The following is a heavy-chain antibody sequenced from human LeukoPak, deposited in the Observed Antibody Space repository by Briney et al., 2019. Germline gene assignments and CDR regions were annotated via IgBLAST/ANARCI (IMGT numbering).Heavy chain of an antibody. CDR2: IYYSGST. CDR3: ARGCLLRFLEWLQTTSYCWFDP. V-gene: IGHV4-59*12. CDR1: GGSISSYY. Sequence: PSETLSLTCTVSGGSISSYYWSWIRQPPGKGLEWIGYIYYSGSTNYNPSLKSRVTISVDTSKNQFSLKLSSVTAADTAVYYCARGCLLRFLEWLQTTSYCWFDPWGQGTLVTVSS. D-gene: IGHD3-3*01. J-gene: IGHJ5*02.